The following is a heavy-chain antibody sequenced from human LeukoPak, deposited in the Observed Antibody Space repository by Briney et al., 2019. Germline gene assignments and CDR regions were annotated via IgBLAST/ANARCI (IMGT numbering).Heavy chain of an antibody. J-gene: IGHJ5*02. CDR2: IYHSGST. Sequence: PSETLSPTCAVSGGSISSGGYSWSWIRQPPGKGLEWIGYIYHSGSTYYNPSLKSRVTISVDRSKNQFSLKLSSVTAADTAVYYCARGGTTSGSVAYNWFDPWGQGTLVTVSS. D-gene: IGHD3-22*01. V-gene: IGHV4-30-2*01. CDR3: ARGGTTSGSVAYNWFDP. CDR1: GGSISSGGYS.